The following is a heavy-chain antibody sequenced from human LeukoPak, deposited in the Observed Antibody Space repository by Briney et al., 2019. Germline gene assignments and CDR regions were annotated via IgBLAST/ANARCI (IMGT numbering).Heavy chain of an antibody. D-gene: IGHD3-10*01. Sequence: SETLSLTCTVSGDSISAYYWSWIRQPAGRGLEWIGRIHASGSTRYNPSLKSRVTMSVDTSKNQFSLKLTSVTAADTAVYYCARRYPSVRGANLRPQEVRKYYFDYWGQGTLVTVSS. V-gene: IGHV4-4*07. CDR2: IHASGST. CDR3: ARRYPSVRGANLRPQEVRKYYFDY. J-gene: IGHJ4*02. CDR1: GDSISAYY.